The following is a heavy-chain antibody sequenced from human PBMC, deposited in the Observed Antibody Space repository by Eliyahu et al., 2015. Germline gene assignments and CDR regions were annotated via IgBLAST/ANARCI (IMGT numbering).Heavy chain of an antibody. D-gene: IGHD2-8*02. J-gene: IGHJ4*02. V-gene: IGHV4-39*02. Sequence: QLQLQESGPGLVKPSETLSLTCXVSGGSISRSNHYWVWIRQSSGKGLEWIGXIFHSGSTYYNPSLESRVAISVDTSNTHFSLRLTSMTAADTAVYYCATTRGYCAGEICSHYLDXWGQGALVTVSS. CDR3: ATTRGYCAGEICSHYLDX. CDR1: GGSISRSNHY. CDR2: IFHSGST.